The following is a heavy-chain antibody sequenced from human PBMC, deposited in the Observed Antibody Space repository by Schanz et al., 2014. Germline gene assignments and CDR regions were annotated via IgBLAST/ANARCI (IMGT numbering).Heavy chain of an antibody. CDR3: VSSGSYSSYAL. CDR1: GFVFGDYY. CDR2: ISDSGTYT. J-gene: IGHJ4*02. D-gene: IGHD3-10*01. Sequence: QVQVVQSGGGLVKPGGSLRLSCAASGFVFGDYYMTWIRQAPGKGLEWLSYISDSGTYTNYADSVKGRFTISRDNAKSSLYLQMNSLRAEDTAVYHCVSSGSYSSYALWGQGTLVTVSP. V-gene: IGHV3-11*06.